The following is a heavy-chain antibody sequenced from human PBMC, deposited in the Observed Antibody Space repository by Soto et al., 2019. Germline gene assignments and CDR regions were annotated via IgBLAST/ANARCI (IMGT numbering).Heavy chain of an antibody. CDR1: GYTFTGYY. CDR2: INPNSGGT. CDR3: VRPWAGNDAFDI. J-gene: IGHJ3*02. Sequence: GASGKVCCKASGYTFTGYYMHWLRQAPGQGLEWMGWINPNSGGTNYAQKFQGRVTMTRDTSISTAYMELSRLRSDDTAVYYCVRPWAGNDAFDIWGQGTMVTVSS. D-gene: IGHD6-19*01. V-gene: IGHV1-2*02.